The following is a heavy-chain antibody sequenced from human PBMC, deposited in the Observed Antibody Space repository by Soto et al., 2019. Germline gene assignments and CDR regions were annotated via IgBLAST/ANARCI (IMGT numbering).Heavy chain of an antibody. CDR3: AASITMVRGVIGYYYYMDV. CDR2: INAGNGNT. V-gene: IGHV1-3*01. D-gene: IGHD3-10*01. Sequence: EASVKVSCKASGYTFTSYAMHWVRQAPGQRLEWMGWINAGNGNTKYSQKFQGRVTITRDTSASTAYMELSSLRSEDTAVYYCAASITMVRGVIGYYYYMDVWGKGTTVTVSS. J-gene: IGHJ6*03. CDR1: GYTFTSYA.